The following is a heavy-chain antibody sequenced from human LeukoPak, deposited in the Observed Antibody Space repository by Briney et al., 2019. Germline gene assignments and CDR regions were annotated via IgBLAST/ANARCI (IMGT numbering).Heavy chain of an antibody. Sequence: GESLKISCKGSGYSFTNYWIGWVRQMPGKGLEWMGIIYPGDSDTRYSPSFLGQVTISADKSISTAYLQWSSLKASDTAMYYCARTWRYSSSFSWFDPWGQGTLVTVSS. CDR3: ARTWRYSSSFSWFDP. CDR2: IYPGDSDT. CDR1: GYSFTNYW. D-gene: IGHD6-13*01. V-gene: IGHV5-51*01. J-gene: IGHJ5*02.